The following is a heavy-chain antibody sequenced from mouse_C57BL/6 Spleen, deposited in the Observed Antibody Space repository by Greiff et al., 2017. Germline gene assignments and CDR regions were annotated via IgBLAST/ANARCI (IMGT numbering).Heavy chain of an antibody. D-gene: IGHD1-1*02. J-gene: IGHJ1*03. CDR3: AREGGGDWYFDG. V-gene: IGHV3-6*01. CDR1: GYSITSGYY. CDR2: ISYDGSN. Sequence: ESGPGLVKPSQSLSLTCSVTGYSITSGYYWNWIRQFPGNKLEWMGYISYDGSNNYNPSLKNRISITRDTSKNQFFLKLNSVTTEDTATYCCAREGGGDWYFDGWGTGTTVTVSS.